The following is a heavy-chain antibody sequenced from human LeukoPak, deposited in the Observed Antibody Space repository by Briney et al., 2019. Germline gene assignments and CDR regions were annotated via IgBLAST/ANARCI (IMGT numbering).Heavy chain of an antibody. Sequence: SETLSLTCTVSGGSISSYYWSWIRQPAGKGLEWIGRIYTSGSTNYNPSLKSRVTISVDTSKNQFSLKLSSVTAADTAVYYCAKLLYYYDSSQPYWGQGTLVTVSS. CDR1: GGSISSYY. CDR3: AKLLYYYDSSQPY. CDR2: IYTSGST. J-gene: IGHJ4*02. D-gene: IGHD3-22*01. V-gene: IGHV4-4*07.